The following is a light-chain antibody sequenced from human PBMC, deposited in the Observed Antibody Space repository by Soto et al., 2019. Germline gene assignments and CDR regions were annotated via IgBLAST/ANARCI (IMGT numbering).Light chain of an antibody. Sequence: DIQMTQSPSTLSASVGDRVTITCRASQSISSWLAWYQQKPGKAPTLLIYDASSLESGVPSRFSGSGSGTEFTLTSSSLQPDDFATYYCQQYNSYWTFGQGTKVEIK. CDR3: QQYNSYWT. V-gene: IGKV1-5*01. CDR2: DAS. CDR1: QSISSW. J-gene: IGKJ1*01.